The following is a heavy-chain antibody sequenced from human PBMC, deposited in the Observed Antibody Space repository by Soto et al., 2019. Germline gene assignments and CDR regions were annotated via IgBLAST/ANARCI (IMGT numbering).Heavy chain of an antibody. CDR2: ISGSVGST. CDR3: AKAGGAAGTVDYSDY. CDR1: GFTFSNYA. Sequence: PGGSLRLSCAASGFTFSNYAINWVRQSPGKGLEWVSVISGSVGSTYYADSVKGRFTITRDNSKNTLYLQMNSLRAEDTAVYYRAKAGGAAGTVDYSDYWGQGTLVTVSS. J-gene: IGHJ4*02. D-gene: IGHD6-13*01. V-gene: IGHV3-23*01.